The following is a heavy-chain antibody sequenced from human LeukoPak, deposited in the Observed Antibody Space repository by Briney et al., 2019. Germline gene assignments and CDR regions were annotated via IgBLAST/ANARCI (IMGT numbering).Heavy chain of an antibody. CDR1: GVSISSGNDY. CDR3: ARGGVRGGVLKT. V-gene: IGHV4-61*02. J-gene: IGHJ5*02. Sequence: SETLSLTCTVSGVSISSGNDYWSWIRQPAGKGLEWIGRFYPRGSTISNPPLRNRVTISLGSSHNQFSLRLNSVTAADTAVYYCARGGVRGGVLKTWGQGILVTVSS. D-gene: IGHD3-16*01. CDR2: FYPRGST.